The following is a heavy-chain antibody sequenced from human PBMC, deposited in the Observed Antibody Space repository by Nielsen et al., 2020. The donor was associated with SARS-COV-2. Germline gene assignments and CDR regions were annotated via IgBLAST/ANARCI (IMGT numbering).Heavy chain of an antibody. CDR1: GGSISSYY. CDR3: ANLKRGRSSWFDVVIDH. J-gene: IGHJ4*02. CDR2: IYDSGST. D-gene: IGHD6-6*01. Sequence: SETLSLTCTVSGGSISSYYWSWIRQPPGKGLEFVGYIYDSGSTNYNPSLRSRVTISRDTSTNQCSLRLSSVTAADTAVYYCANLKRGRSSWFDVVIDHWGQGILVTVSS. V-gene: IGHV4-59*08.